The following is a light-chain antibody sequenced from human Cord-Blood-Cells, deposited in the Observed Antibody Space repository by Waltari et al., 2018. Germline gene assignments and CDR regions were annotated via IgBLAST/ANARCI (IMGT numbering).Light chain of an antibody. CDR2: GAS. CDR3: QQYGSSPPIT. CDR1: LSVSSSY. Sequence: EIVLTQSTGTLSLSPGERATLSCRASLSVSSSYLTWYQHEPGQAPRLLIYGASSRATGIPDRFSCSGSGTDFTLTISRLEPEDFAVYYCQQYGSSPPITFGQGTRLEIK. J-gene: IGKJ5*01. V-gene: IGKV3-20*01.